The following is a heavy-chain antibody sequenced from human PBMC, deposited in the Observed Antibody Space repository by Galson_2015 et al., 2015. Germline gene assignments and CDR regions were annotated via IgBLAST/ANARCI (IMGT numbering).Heavy chain of an antibody. D-gene: IGHD6-25*01. CDR2: ISASDGGT. CDR3: AKGGRLEY. J-gene: IGHJ4*02. Sequence: SLRLSCAVSGFTFSSNDMSWVRQAPGKGLEWVSIISASDGGTYYAESVKDRFTISRDISKNTLYLQLNSLRVEDTAVYYCAKGGRLEYWGQGTLVTVSS. V-gene: IGHV3-23*01. CDR1: GFTFSSND.